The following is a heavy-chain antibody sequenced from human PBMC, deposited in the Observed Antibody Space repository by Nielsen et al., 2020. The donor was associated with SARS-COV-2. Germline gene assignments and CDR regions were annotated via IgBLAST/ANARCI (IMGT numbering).Heavy chain of an antibody. J-gene: IGHJ6*03. D-gene: IGHD4-17*01. CDR2: TYYRSKWYN. CDR3: ARARGAYGDYYYYYYTDV. Sequence: WIRQSPSRGLEWLGRTYYRSKWYNDYAVSVKSRITINTDTSKNQFSLHLNSVTPEDTAVYYCARARGAYGDYYYYYYTDVWGKGTTVTVSS. V-gene: IGHV6-1*01.